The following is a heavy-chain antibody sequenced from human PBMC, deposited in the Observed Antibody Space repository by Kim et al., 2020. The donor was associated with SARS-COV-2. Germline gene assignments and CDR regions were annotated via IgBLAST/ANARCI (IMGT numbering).Heavy chain of an antibody. CDR2: A. J-gene: IGHJ3*02. Sequence: ANYAQKFQCRVTITADKSTSTAYMELSSLRSEDTAVYYCARDRRSDAFDIWGQGTMVTVSS. V-gene: IGHV1-69*04. D-gene: IGHD6-6*01. CDR3: ARDRRSDAFDI.